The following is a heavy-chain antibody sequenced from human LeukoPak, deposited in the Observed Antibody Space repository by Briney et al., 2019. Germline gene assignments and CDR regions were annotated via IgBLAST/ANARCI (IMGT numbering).Heavy chain of an antibody. V-gene: IGHV1-46*01. CDR3: APSSTWYYFDY. CDR1: GYTFTGYY. Sequence: ASVKVSCKASGYTFTGYYMHWVRQAPGQGPEWIGIINPSGGSTSYAQKFQGRVTMTRDTSTSTVYMELSSLRSEDTAVYYCAPSSTWYYFDYWGQGTLVTVPS. D-gene: IGHD6-13*01. CDR2: INPSGGST. J-gene: IGHJ4*02.